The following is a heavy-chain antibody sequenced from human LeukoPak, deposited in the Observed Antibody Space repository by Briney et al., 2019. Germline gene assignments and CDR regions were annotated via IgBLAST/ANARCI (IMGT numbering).Heavy chain of an antibody. J-gene: IGHJ4*02. Sequence: GGSLRLSCVACGVTFINAWMSWVRQTPGKGLEWVGRIKSKTHGATTDYAAPVKGRFAISRDDSKNTLYLQMNSLKTEDTAVYYCTISPVAGIDYWGQGTLVTVSS. CDR2: IKSKTHGATT. CDR3: TISPVAGIDY. V-gene: IGHV3-15*01. D-gene: IGHD6-19*01. CDR1: GVTFINAW.